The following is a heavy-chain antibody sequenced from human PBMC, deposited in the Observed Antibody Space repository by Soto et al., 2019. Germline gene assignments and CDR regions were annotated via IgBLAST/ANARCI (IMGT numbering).Heavy chain of an antibody. CDR3: ARDRHNNFFDP. D-gene: IGHD6-6*01. Sequence: QVQLQESGPGLVKPSQTLSLTCTVSGASMRSGGYYWTWIRQSPGKGMEWIGYIYYSGSTYYNPSLESRVAISLDTSRSQFSLTLHSVTAADTAIYYCARDRHNNFFDPWGQGTLVTVSS. V-gene: IGHV4-31*03. J-gene: IGHJ5*02. CDR2: IYYSGST. CDR1: GASMRSGGYY.